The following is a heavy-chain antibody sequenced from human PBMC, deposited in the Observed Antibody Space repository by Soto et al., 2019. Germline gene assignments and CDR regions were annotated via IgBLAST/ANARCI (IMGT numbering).Heavy chain of an antibody. CDR2: IYHGGST. CDR1: GYSISSGYY. D-gene: IGHD3-22*01. V-gene: IGHV4-38-2*01. J-gene: IGHJ5*02. Sequence: PSETLSLPFAVSGYSISSGYYWGWLRQPPGKGLEWIGSIYHGGSTYYNPSLNSRVTLSIDMTNNHVSLILNSVTAADTAVYYCARVGDGFPYYHDRTPYTFEYWCDRWGKGTRVTV. CDR3: ARVGDGFPYYHDRTPYTFEYWCDR.